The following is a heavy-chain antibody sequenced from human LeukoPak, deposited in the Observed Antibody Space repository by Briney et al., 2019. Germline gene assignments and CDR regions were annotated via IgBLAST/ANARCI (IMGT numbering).Heavy chain of an antibody. V-gene: IGHV3-30*03. CDR3: ARDRIQAWSYVGLFDY. D-gene: IGHD5-18*01. J-gene: IGHJ4*02. Sequence: GGSLRLSCAASGFTFSTYHIHWVRRAPGKGLEGVAVISSDGSNIDYVDSVKGRFTISRDNSKNTVYLQMNSLGEEDTAVYYCARDRIQAWSYVGLFDYWGQGTLVTVSS. CDR2: ISSDGSNI. CDR1: GFTFSTYH.